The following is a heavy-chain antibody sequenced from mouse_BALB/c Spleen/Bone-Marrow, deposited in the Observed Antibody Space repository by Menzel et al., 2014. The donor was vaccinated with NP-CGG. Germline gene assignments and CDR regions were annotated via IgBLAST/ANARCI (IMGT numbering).Heavy chain of an antibody. CDR1: GYTFTSYD. CDR2: IYPGDGST. J-gene: IGHJ2*01. D-gene: IGHD1-1*01. V-gene: IGHV1S56*01. CDR3: ARWNYGSRRGFDY. Sequence: VQRVESGPELVKPGALVKISCRASGYTFTSYDINWVKQRPGQGLEWIGWIYPGDGSTNCNEKFKGKATLTADDSSSTAYMQLSSLTSENSAVYFCARWNYGSRRGFDYWGQGTTLTVSS.